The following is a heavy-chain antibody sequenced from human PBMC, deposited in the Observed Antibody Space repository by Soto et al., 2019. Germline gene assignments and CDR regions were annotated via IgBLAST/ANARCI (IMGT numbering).Heavy chain of an antibody. CDR1: GYTFTGYY. J-gene: IGHJ3*02. D-gene: IGHD6-19*01. CDR2: INPNSGGT. CDR3: AREPPAYSSGWYPEPRPAAFDI. Sequence: ASVKVSCKASGYTFTGYYMHWVRQAPGQGLEWMGWINPNSGGTNYAQKFQGWVTMTRDTSISTAYMELSRLRSDDTAVYYCAREPPAYSSGWYPEPRPAAFDIWGQGTMVTVSS. V-gene: IGHV1-2*04.